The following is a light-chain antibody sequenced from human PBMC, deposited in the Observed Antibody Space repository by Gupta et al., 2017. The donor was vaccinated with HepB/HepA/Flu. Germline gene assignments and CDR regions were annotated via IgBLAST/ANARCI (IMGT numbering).Light chain of an antibody. CDR1: SSSIGSKP. Sequence: QSVLTQPPSTSGTPGQRVTMSCSGSSSSIGSKPANWYRQLPGKAPKLLIYNNNQRPSGVPDRFSGSKSGTSASLAISGLQSEDEADYYCAAWDDSLNGVVFGGGTKVTVL. CDR2: NNN. CDR3: AAWDDSLNGVV. V-gene: IGLV1-44*01. J-gene: IGLJ3*02.